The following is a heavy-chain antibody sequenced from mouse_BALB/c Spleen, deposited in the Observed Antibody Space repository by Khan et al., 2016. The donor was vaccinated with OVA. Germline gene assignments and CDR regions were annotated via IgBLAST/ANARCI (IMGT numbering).Heavy chain of an antibody. CDR1: GFSLTSYG. J-gene: IGHJ3*01. CDR2: IWGDGNT. V-gene: IGHV2-3*01. D-gene: IGHD2-2*01. Sequence: QVQLKQSGPGLVAPSQSLSITCTVSGFSLTSYGVSWVRQPPGKGLDWLGVIWGDGNTTYHSALISRLSISTANSTSQAFLKLNSLQTADAATYYCANIYYGYACFSYWGQGTLVTVSA. CDR3: ANIYYGYACFSY.